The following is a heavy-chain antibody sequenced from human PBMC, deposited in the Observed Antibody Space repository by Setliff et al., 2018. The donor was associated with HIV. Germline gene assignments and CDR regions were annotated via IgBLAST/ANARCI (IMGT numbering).Heavy chain of an antibody. CDR2: IYYSGST. CDR1: GGSMSSGDYY. V-gene: IGHV4-30-4*08. J-gene: IGHJ6*03. Sequence: SCSVSGGSMSSGDYYWSWIRQHPGEGLEWIGYIYYSGSTYYNPSLKSRVAISVDSSKNHFSLILSSVTAADTAVYYCARHGTYEAHYSYMDVWGKGTTVTVSS. D-gene: IGHD1-1*01. CDR3: ARHGTYEAHYSYMDV.